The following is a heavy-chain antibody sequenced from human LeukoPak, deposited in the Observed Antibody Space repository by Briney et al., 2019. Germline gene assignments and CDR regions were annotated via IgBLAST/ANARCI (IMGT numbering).Heavy chain of an antibody. CDR2: IYYSGST. V-gene: IGHV4-39*07. D-gene: IGHD5-24*01. Sequence: NPSETLSLTCTVSGGSISSSSYYWGWIRQPPGKGLEWIGSIYYSGSTYYNPSLKSRVTISVDTSKNQFSLKLSSVTAADTAVYYCARREEMPLWYFDLWGRGTLVTVSS. CDR3: ARREEMPLWYFDL. CDR1: GGSISSSSYY. J-gene: IGHJ2*01.